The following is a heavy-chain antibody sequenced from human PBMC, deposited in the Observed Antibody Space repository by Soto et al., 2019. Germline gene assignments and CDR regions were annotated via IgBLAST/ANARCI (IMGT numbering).Heavy chain of an antibody. V-gene: IGHV4-59*01. Sequence: QVQLQESGPGLVKPSETLSLTCTVSGDSITDYYWSWIRESPGKGLEWIAYIHHTGTANYNPSLKSRVTISVDTSKSQFSLRLSSVTAADTAVNFCARYSVATIRFFDYWGQGTLVTVSS. D-gene: IGHD5-12*01. CDR2: IHHTGTA. CDR3: ARYSVATIRFFDY. CDR1: GDSITDYY. J-gene: IGHJ4*02.